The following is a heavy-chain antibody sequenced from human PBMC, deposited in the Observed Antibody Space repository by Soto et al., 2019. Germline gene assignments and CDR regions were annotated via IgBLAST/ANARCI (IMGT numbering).Heavy chain of an antibody. V-gene: IGHV4-39*01. D-gene: IGHD5-12*01. CDR1: GGSISSRSYY. CDR2: IYHSGST. CDR3: ARHRAEMATPEGYYYYYGMDV. Sequence: TSETLSLTCTVSGGSISSRSYYWGWIRQPPGKGLEWIGYIYHSGSTYYNPSLKSRVTISVDRSKNQFSLKLSSVTAADTAVYYCARHRAEMATPEGYYYYYGMDVWGQGTTVTVSS. J-gene: IGHJ6*02.